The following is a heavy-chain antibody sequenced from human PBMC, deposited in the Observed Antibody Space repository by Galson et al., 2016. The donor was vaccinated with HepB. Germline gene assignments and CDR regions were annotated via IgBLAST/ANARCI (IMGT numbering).Heavy chain of an antibody. V-gene: IGHV3-33*01. CDR3: ARAYYYGMDV. J-gene: IGHJ6*02. CDR1: GSTFSSYG. CDR2: IWYDGGNK. Sequence: SLRLSCAASGSTFSSYGMHWVRQAPGKGLEWVAVIWYDGGNKYYADSVKGRFTISRDNSKNTLYLQMNSLRAEDTAVYCCARAYYYGMDVWGQGTTVTVSS.